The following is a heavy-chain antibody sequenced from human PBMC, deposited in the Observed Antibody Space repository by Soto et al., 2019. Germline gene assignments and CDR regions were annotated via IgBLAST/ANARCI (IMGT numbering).Heavy chain of an antibody. J-gene: IGHJ5*02. CDR2: FDPEDGEP. V-gene: IGHV1-24*01. CDR3: ARWREGYCISTSCYHGGNWFDP. Sequence: ASVKVSCKVSGYTLPELPIHWVRQAPGKGLEWMGGFDPEDGEPIYAQKFQGRVTITQDTSTDTAYMELSSLRSEDTAVYYCARWREGYCISTSCYHGGNWFDPWGQGTLVTVSS. CDR1: GYTLPELP. D-gene: IGHD2-2*01.